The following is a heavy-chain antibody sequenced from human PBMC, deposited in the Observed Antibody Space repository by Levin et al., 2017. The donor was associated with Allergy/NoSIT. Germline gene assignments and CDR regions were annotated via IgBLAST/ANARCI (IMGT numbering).Heavy chain of an antibody. J-gene: IGHJ3*01. CDR2: IYPVDSET. CDR1: GYSFPNYW. Sequence: GESLKISCEASGYSFPNYWIAWVRQMPGKGLEWMGIIYPVDSETKYSPSFQGQVTISADKSLRTAYLQWSSLKASDPAMYYCARQYYDRGAGWVLRPAGGAFDLWGQGTVVTVSS. V-gene: IGHV5-51*01. D-gene: IGHD3-3*01. CDR3: ARQYYDRGAGWVLRPAGGAFDL.